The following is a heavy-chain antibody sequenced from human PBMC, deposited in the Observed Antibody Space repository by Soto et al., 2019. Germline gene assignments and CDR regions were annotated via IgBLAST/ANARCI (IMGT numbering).Heavy chain of an antibody. D-gene: IGHD3-10*01. CDR2: IYSGGYT. CDR1: GFTVSNNY. J-gene: IGHJ4*02. CDR3: GTRPGGGGY. V-gene: IGHV3-53*01. Sequence: EVQLVESGGGLIQPGGSLRLSCAVSGFTVSNNYMSWVRQAPGKGLEGVSVIYSGGYTAYGDSVKGRFTISRDNSKNPHYLQKKSRGAEATAVFYGGTRPGGGGYWGQGTLVTVSS.